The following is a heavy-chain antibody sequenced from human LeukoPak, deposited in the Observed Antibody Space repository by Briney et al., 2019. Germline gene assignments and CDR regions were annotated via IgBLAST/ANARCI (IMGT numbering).Heavy chain of an antibody. J-gene: IGHJ4*02. D-gene: IGHD2-15*01. CDR3: AKSGYCSGGSCYYFDY. V-gene: IGHV3-23*01. Sequence: PGGSLRLSCAASEFTFSSYAMSWVRQAPGKGLEWVSAISGSGGGTYYADSVKGRFTISRDNSKNTLYLQMNSLRAEDTAVYYCAKSGYCSGGSCYYFDYWGQGTLVTVSS. CDR2: ISGSGGGT. CDR1: EFTFSSYA.